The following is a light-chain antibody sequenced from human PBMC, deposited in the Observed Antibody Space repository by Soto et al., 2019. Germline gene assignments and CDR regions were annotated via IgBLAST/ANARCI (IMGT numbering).Light chain of an antibody. V-gene: IGKV1-5*03. Sequence: DIQMTQSPSTLSASVGDRVTITCRASHSISNWLARYQQKPGKAPKLLISKASSLKSGVPSRFSGSGSGTEFTLTISSLQPDDSATYYCQQYNTFLTFGGGTKVEIK. J-gene: IGKJ4*01. CDR3: QQYNTFLT. CDR2: KAS. CDR1: HSISNW.